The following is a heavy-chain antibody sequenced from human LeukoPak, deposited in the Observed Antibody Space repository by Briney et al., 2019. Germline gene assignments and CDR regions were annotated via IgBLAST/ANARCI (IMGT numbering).Heavy chain of an antibody. CDR1: GYGFTNYW. CDR2: ISPDGSDT. CDR3: AGLTSSWSFDY. V-gene: IGHV5-51*01. D-gene: IGHD6-13*01. Sequence: GESLKISCKGSGYGFTNYWICWVRQMPGKGLEWMGIISPDGSDTRYSPSFQGQVTISADKSITTAYLQWSSLKASDTAMYYCAGLTSSWSFDYWGQGTLVTVSS. J-gene: IGHJ4*02.